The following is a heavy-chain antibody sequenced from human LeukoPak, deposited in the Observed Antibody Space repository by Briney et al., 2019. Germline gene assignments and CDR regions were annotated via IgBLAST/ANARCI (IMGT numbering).Heavy chain of an antibody. Sequence: GGSLRPSCAASGFTFSSYAMSWVRQAPGKGLEWVSAISASGGSTYDADSVKGRFTLSRDNSKNTLYLQMNSLRAEDTAVYYCAKDRDYGDYWGVWWYFDLWGRGTLVTVSS. CDR3: AKDRDYGDYWGVWWYFDL. J-gene: IGHJ2*01. CDR2: ISASGGST. CDR1: GFTFSSYA. D-gene: IGHD4-17*01. V-gene: IGHV3-23*01.